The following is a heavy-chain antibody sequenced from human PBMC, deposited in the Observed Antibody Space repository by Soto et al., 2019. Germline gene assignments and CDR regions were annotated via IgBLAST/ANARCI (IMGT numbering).Heavy chain of an antibody. Sequence: XVCLRLSCAACGFSFSSYWMHWVRQAPGKGLVWVSRINSDGSSTSYADSVKGRFTISRDNAKNTLYLQMNSLRAEDTAVYYCERGIGPSWDWFDPWAQGTLVTVSS. CDR1: GFSFSSYW. J-gene: IGHJ5*02. CDR2: INSDGSST. CDR3: ERGIGPSWDWFDP. V-gene: IGHV3-74*01. D-gene: IGHD3-16*01.